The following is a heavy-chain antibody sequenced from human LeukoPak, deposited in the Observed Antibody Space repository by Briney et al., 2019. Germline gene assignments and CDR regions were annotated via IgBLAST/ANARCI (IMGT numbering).Heavy chain of an antibody. CDR1: GYTFTSYA. D-gene: IGHD6-13*01. V-gene: IGHV7-4-1*02. Sequence: ASVKVSCKASGYTFTSYAMNWVRQAPGQGLEWMGWINTNTGNPTYAQGFTGRFVFSLDTSVSTAYLQISSLKAEDTAVYYCARALIFEYSSSWYGLTDNWFDPWGQGTLVTVSS. CDR3: ARALIFEYSSSWYGLTDNWFDP. CDR2: INTNTGNP. J-gene: IGHJ5*02.